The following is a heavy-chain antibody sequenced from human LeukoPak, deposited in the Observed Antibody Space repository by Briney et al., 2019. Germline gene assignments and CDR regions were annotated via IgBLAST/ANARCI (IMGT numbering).Heavy chain of an antibody. J-gene: IGHJ4*02. CDR2: ISGSDGTS. CDR3: AKSLGVGGYTRYKGFDQ. CDR1: GFTFNSFA. D-gene: IGHD3-16*02. V-gene: IGHV3-23*01. Sequence: GGSLRLSCAASGFTFNSFAMNWVRQAPGKGLEWVSSISGSDGTSHYADFVKGRFTISRDNSKNTLYLQMNSLRAADTAAYYCAKSLGVGGYTRYKGFDQWGQGTLVVVSS.